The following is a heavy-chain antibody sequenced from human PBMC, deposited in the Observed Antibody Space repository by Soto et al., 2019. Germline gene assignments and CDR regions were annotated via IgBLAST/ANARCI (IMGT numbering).Heavy chain of an antibody. V-gene: IGHV4-4*07. CDR2: IYTSGST. Sequence: SETLSLTCTVSGGSISSHYWSWIRQPAGKGLEWIGRIYTSGSTNYNPSLKSRVTMSVDTSKNQFSLKLSSVTAADTAVYYCARDSYYDSSGYYYVLDYWGQGTLVTVSS. D-gene: IGHD3-22*01. CDR1: GGSISSHY. CDR3: ARDSYYDSSGYYYVLDY. J-gene: IGHJ4*02.